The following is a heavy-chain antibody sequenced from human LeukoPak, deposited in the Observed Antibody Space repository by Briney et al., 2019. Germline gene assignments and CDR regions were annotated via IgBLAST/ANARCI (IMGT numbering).Heavy chain of an antibody. CDR3: AKDRAYSSGWYGADAFDI. CDR2: ISYDGSNK. V-gene: IGHV3-30*04. J-gene: IGHJ3*02. Sequence: GGSLRLSCAASGFTFSSYAMHWVRQAPGKGLEWVAVISYDGSNKYYADSVKGRFTISRDNSKNTLYLQMNSLRAEDTAVYYCAKDRAYSSGWYGADAFDIWGQGTMVTVSS. CDR1: GFTFSSYA. D-gene: IGHD6-19*01.